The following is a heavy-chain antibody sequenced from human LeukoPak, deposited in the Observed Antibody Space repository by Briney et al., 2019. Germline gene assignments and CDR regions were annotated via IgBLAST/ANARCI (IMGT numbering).Heavy chain of an antibody. D-gene: IGHD2-2*01. Sequence: GGSLRLSCAASGFTFSSYSMNWVRQAPGKGLEWVPSISSSSSSYIYYADSVKGRFTISRDNAKNSLYLQMNSLRAEDTAVYYCAREGHHCSSTSCYGPNFDYWGQGTLVTVSS. CDR3: AREGHHCSSTSCYGPNFDY. CDR2: ISSSSSSYI. V-gene: IGHV3-21*01. CDR1: GFTFSSYS. J-gene: IGHJ4*02.